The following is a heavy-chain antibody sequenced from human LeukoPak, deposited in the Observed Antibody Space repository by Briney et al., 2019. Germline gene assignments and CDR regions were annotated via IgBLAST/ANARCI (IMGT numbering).Heavy chain of an antibody. J-gene: IGHJ4*02. V-gene: IGHV4-34*01. CDR3: ARRKSNYYGSGSRFDY. D-gene: IGHD3-10*01. Sequence: SETLSLTCAVYGGSFSGYYWSWIRQPPGKGLEWIGEINHSGSTNYNPSLKSRVTISVDTSKNQFSLKLSSVTAADTAVYYCARRKSNYYGSGSRFDYWGQGTLVTVSS. CDR2: INHSGST. CDR1: GGSFSGYY.